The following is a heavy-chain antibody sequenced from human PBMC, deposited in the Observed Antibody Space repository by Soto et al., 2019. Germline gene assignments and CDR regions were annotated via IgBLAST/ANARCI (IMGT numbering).Heavy chain of an antibody. J-gene: IGHJ4*02. CDR2: IYHSGST. Sequence: QLQLQESGSGLVKPSQTLSLTCAVSGGSISSGGYSWSWIRQPPGKGLEWIGYIYHSGSTYYNPSRKRRVTIPVDRSTNQFSLKLSSVTAADTAVYYCAAGGGLPRYYWGQGTLVTVPS. CDR1: GGSISSGGYS. V-gene: IGHV4-30-2*01. CDR3: AAGGGLPRYY. D-gene: IGHD5-12*01.